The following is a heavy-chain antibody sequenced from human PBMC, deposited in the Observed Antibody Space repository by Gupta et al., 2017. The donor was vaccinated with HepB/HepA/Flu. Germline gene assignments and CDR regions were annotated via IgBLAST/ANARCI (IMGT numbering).Heavy chain of an antibody. CDR3: ARGTHTAFDI. CDR1: GDSFSNNAAA. Sequence: QVQLQQSGPGLVKPSQTLSLTCAISGDSFSNNAAAWNWIRQSPSRGLEWLGRAYYRCKWTNDYAVSVKGRITVTPDTSKNQFSLQLNSVTPEDTAVYYCARGTHTAFDIWGQGTMVTVSS. J-gene: IGHJ3*02. V-gene: IGHV6-1*01. CDR2: AYYRCKWTN.